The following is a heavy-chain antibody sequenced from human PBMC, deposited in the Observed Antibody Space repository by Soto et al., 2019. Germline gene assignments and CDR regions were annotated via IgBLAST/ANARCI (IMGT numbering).Heavy chain of an antibody. J-gene: IGHJ4*02. D-gene: IGHD3-22*01. V-gene: IGHV4-59*01. Sequence: SETLSLTCTVSGGSISSYYWSWIRQPPGKGLEWIGYIYYSGSTNYNPSLKSRVTISVDTSKNQFSLKLSSVTAADTAVYYCASYYDSSGYYDYWGQGTLVTVSS. CDR1: GGSISSYY. CDR3: ASYYDSSGYYDY. CDR2: IYYSGST.